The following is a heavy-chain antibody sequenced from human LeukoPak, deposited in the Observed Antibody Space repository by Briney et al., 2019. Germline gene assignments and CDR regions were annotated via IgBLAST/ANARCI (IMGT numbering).Heavy chain of an antibody. CDR3: ARDLHDSSGYLTEEIFDY. J-gene: IGHJ4*02. V-gene: IGHV3-21*01. CDR1: GFIFSSYS. Sequence: GGSLRLSCAASGFIFSSYSMNWVRQTPGKGLEWVSSISSSSSYIYYADSVKGRFTISRDNARNSLYLQMNSLRAEDTAVYYCARDLHDSSGYLTEEIFDYWGQGTPVTVSS. D-gene: IGHD3-22*01. CDR2: ISSSSSYI.